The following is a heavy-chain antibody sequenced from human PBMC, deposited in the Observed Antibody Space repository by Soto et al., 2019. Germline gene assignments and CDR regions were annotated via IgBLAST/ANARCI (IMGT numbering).Heavy chain of an antibody. CDR2: IYSGGNT. CDR3: ARDSTWIPYYHYGMDV. J-gene: IGHJ6*02. Sequence: EVQLVESGGGLIQPGGSLRLSCAASGFSVSSNYMSWVRHAPGKGLEWVSVIYSGGNTHYADSVKGRFTISRDNSKNTLYLQMNSLRAEDTAVYYCARDSTWIPYYHYGMDVWGQGTTVTVSS. CDR1: GFSVSSNY. V-gene: IGHV3-53*01. D-gene: IGHD5-18*01.